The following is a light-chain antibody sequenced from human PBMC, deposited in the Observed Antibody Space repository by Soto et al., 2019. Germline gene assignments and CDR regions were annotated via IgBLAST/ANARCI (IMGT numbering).Light chain of an antibody. CDR1: QSVLFRSDNKNY. J-gene: IGKJ2*01. V-gene: IGKV4-1*01. Sequence: DIVMTQSPDSVAVSLGERATINCTSSQSVLFRSDNKNYLAWYQHKPGQPPKLLIYWASTRESGVPDRFGGSGSGTDFTLAISSLQAEDVAVYYCQQYYSSPETFGQGTKLEIK. CDR2: WAS. CDR3: QQYYSSPET.